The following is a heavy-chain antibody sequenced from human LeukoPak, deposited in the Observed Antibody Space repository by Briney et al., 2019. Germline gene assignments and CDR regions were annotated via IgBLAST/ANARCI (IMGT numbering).Heavy chain of an antibody. J-gene: IGHJ4*02. CDR2: IYYSGST. CDR3: ARIVGTTGVAYFDY. CDR1: GGSISSYY. D-gene: IGHD1-26*01. V-gene: IGHV4-59*12. Sequence: SETLSLTCTVSGGSISSYYWSWIRQPPGKGLEWIGYIYYSGSTNYNPSLKSRVTISVDTSKNQFSLKLSSVTAADTAVYYCARIVGTTGVAYFDYWGQGTLVTVSS.